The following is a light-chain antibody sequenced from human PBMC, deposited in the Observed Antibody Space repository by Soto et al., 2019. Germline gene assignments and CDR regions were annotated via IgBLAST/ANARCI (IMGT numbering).Light chain of an antibody. Sequence: DIQMTQSPSTMSASVGDRVTITCRASQSIGNWLAWYQQKPGKAPKLGIYKASNVETGVPSRFSGGGSGTDFTLTIRSLQPDDFATYYCQQDNGYSYPFGQGTKLEIK. CDR3: QQDNGYSYP. V-gene: IGKV1-5*03. CDR2: KAS. CDR1: QSIGNW. J-gene: IGKJ2*01.